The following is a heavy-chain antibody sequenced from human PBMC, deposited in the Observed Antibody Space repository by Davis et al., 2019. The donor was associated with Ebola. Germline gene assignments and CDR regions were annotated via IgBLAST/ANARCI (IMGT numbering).Heavy chain of an antibody. V-gene: IGHV1-69*02. Sequence: SVKVSCKASGGTFSSYTISWVRQAPGQGLEWMGRIIPILGIASYAQKFQGRVTMTRDTSTSTVYMELSSLRSEDTAVYYCARVEFREGATVLDYWGQGTLVTVSS. CDR2: IIPILGIA. D-gene: IGHD1-26*01. CDR3: ARVEFREGATVLDY. CDR1: GGTFSSYT. J-gene: IGHJ4*02.